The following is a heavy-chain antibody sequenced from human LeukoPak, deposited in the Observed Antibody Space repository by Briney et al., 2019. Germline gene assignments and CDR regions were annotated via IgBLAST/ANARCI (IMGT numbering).Heavy chain of an antibody. D-gene: IGHD3-10*01. Sequence: KSGPTLVKPTQTLTLTCICSGFSLSTSGVAVGWIRQPPGKALGWLAPIYWDDDKRYSPSLKTRLTITKDTSKNQVVLTMTNMDPVDTATYYCAHRQATMARGVLLDYWGQGTLVTVSS. CDR1: GFSLSTSGVA. V-gene: IGHV2-5*02. CDR3: AHRQATMARGVLLDY. CDR2: IYWDDDK. J-gene: IGHJ4*02.